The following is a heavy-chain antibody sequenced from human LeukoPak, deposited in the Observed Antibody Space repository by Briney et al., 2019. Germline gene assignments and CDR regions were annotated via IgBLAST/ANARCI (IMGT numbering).Heavy chain of an antibody. CDR3: ARGSTMMTTWPEF. CDR2: IWYDEENT. Sequence: PGGSLRLSCAPSGFTFSSYGIHWVRQAPGKGLEWGAVIWYDEENTYYGDSVKGRFTISRDNSKKTLYLQMNSLRAEDTAVYYCARGSTMMTTWPEFWGQGTLVTVSS. V-gene: IGHV3-33*01. J-gene: IGHJ4*02. D-gene: IGHD3-22*01. CDR1: GFTFSSYG.